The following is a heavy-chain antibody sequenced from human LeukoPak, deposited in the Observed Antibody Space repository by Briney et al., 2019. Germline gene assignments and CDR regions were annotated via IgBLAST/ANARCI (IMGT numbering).Heavy chain of an antibody. CDR3: ARSGIAAAEDHGAKY. J-gene: IGHJ4*02. D-gene: IGHD6-13*01. CDR1: GYTFTGYY. V-gene: IGHV1-2*02. Sequence: ASVKVSCKASGYTFTGYYMHWVRQAPGQGLEWMGWINPNSGGTNYAQKFQGRVTMARDTSISTAYMELSRLRSDDTAVYYCARSGIAAAEDHGAKYWGQATLVTVSS. CDR2: INPNSGGT.